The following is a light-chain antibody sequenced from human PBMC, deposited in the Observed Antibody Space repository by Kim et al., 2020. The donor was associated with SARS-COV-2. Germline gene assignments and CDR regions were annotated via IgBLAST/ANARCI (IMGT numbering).Light chain of an antibody. V-gene: IGLV3-19*01. CDR2: GEH. CDR3: SSRDTTNNPFFV. CDR1: NLRNYV. Sequence: LGPTVVRPVQRDNLRNYVAFGYPQTPEHAPVDVLYGEHARPSGIPDRFSGSSSGNTASLTITGAQADDEADYYCSSRDTTNNPFFVFGTGTKVTVL. J-gene: IGLJ1*01.